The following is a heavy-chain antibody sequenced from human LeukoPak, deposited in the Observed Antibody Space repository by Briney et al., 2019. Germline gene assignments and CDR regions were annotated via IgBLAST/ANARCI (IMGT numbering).Heavy chain of an antibody. Sequence: GGSLRHSCAASGFSFNDYDMHWVRQGTGKGLDWVSYISGNSATIHYADSVRGRFTISRDNVKKSLYLQMNSLRAEDTAVYYCVGFGDYGVLCGERTVVTVSS. V-gene: IGHV3-48*01. CDR2: ISGNSATI. J-gene: IGHJ4*02. CDR3: VGFGDYGVL. CDR1: GFSFNDYD. D-gene: IGHD4-17*01.